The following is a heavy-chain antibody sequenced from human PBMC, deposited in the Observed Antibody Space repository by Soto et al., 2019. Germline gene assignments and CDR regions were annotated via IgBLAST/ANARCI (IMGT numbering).Heavy chain of an antibody. Sequence: SETLSLTCTVSGGSISSYYWSWIRQPSGKGLEWIGYSYYSGSTNYNPSLKSRVTISVDTTKNQFSLKLSSVTAADTAVYYCARDEGPPYGMDVWGQGTTVTVSS. CDR1: GGSISSYY. CDR3: ARDEGPPYGMDV. V-gene: IGHV4-59*01. CDR2: SYYSGST. J-gene: IGHJ6*02.